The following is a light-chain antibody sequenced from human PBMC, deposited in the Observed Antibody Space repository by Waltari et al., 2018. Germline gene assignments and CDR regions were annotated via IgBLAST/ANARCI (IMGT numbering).Light chain of an antibody. CDR2: GSS. Sequence: QSVLTQPPSVSGAPGQRVTISCTGLGSNIGAGYDVHWYQQLPRAAPNLLIYGSSTRPLGVPDRFFGSTSGTSASLAITGLQAEDEADYYCQSYDTSLSVVFGGGTKLTVL. J-gene: IGLJ3*02. CDR1: GSNIGAGYD. CDR3: QSYDTSLSVV. V-gene: IGLV1-40*01.